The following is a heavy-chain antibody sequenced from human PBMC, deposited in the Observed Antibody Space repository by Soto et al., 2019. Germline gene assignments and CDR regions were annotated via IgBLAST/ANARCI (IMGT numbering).Heavy chain of an antibody. D-gene: IGHD1-26*01. Sequence: QIQLVQSGPEVKKPGTSVKVSCKASGITFTSSAMQWVRQARGQRLEWIGWIVVGSGNTNYAQKVQERVPITRDMPPSTAHMELSGLRSEDTAVYYCAGFPASYAYDYYGQDVWGQGTTVTVSS. CDR3: AGFPASYAYDYYGQDV. J-gene: IGHJ6*02. CDR2: IVVGSGNT. V-gene: IGHV1-58*02. CDR1: GITFTSSA.